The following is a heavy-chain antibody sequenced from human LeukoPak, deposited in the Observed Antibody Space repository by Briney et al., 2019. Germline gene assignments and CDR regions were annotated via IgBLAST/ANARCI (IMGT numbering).Heavy chain of an antibody. J-gene: IGHJ4*02. CDR2: IIPIFGTA. Sequence: GASVKVSCKASGGTFSSYAISWVRQAPGQGLEWMGGIIPIFGTANYAQKFQGRVTITADESTSTAYMELSSLRSEDTAVYYCAREGIAVAGTYEYWGQGTLVTVSS. D-gene: IGHD6-19*01. V-gene: IGHV1-69*13. CDR3: AREGIAVAGTYEY. CDR1: GGTFSSYA.